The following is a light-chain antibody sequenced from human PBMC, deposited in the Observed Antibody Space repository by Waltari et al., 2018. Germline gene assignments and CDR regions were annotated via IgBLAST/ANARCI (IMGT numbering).Light chain of an antibody. J-gene: IGKJ1*01. CDR2: GAV. V-gene: IGKV1-39*01. CDR1: QRISSY. CDR3: QQTYRTPRT. Sequence: DIQMTQSPSSLPASVGDRVTISCRGSQRISSYLNWYQQQPGKAPRLLIYGAVSLQSGVPSRFSGSGSGTDFTLTISSLQPEDFATYYCQQTYRTPRTFGQGTKVDI.